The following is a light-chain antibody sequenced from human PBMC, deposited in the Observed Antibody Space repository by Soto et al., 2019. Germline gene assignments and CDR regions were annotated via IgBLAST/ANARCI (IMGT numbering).Light chain of an antibody. V-gene: IGKV1-5*03. J-gene: IGKJ3*01. Sequence: DIQMTQSPSTLSGSVGDRVTITCRASQTISSWLAWYQQKPGKAPKLLIYKASTLKSGVPSRFSGSGSGTEFTLTISSLQSDDFAVYYCQQYNNWPPTFGPGTKVDIK. CDR1: QTISSW. CDR2: KAS. CDR3: QQYNNWPPT.